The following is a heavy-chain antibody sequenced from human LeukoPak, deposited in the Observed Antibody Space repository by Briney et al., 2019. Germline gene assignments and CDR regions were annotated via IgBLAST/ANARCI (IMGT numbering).Heavy chain of an antibody. V-gene: IGHV1-2*02. CDR3: ARVPGGRIAAAGRGPFDY. CDR1: GYTFTGYY. CDR2: INPNSGGT. Sequence: ASVKVSCKASGYTFTGYYMHWVRQAPGQGLEWMGWINPNSGGTNYAQKFQGRVTMTRDTSISTAYMELSRLRSDDTAVYYCARVPGGRIAAAGRGPFDYWGQGTLVTVSS. D-gene: IGHD6-13*01. J-gene: IGHJ4*02.